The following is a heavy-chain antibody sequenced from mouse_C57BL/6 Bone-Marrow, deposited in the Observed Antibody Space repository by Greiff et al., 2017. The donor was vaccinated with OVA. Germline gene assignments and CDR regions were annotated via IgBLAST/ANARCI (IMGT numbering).Heavy chain of an antibody. CDR1: GFTFSSYA. CDR2: ISDGGSYT. V-gene: IGHV5-4*01. Sequence: EVMLVESGGGLVKPGGSLKLSCAASGFTFSSYAMSWVRQTPEKRLEWVATISDGGSYTYYPDNVKGRSTISRDNAKNNLYLQMSHLKSEDTAMYYCARDSQARYYFDYWGQGTTLTVSS. J-gene: IGHJ2*01. CDR3: ARDSQARYYFDY. D-gene: IGHD3-2*02.